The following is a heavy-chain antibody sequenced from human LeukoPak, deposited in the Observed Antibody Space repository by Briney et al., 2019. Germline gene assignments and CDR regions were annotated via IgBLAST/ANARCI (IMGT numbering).Heavy chain of an antibody. CDR2: ISAYNGNT. D-gene: IGHD6-13*01. J-gene: IGHJ2*01. CDR1: GYTFTSYG. CDR3: ARVEGSSWYLNWYFDL. Sequence: GASVKASCKASGYTFTSYGVSWVRQAPGQGLEWMGWISAYNGNTNYAQKLQGRVTMTTDTSTSTAYMELRSLRSDDTAVYYCARVEGSSWYLNWYFDLWGRGTLVTVSS. V-gene: IGHV1-18*01.